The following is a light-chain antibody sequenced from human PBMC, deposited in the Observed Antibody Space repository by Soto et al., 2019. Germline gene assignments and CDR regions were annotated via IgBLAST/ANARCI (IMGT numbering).Light chain of an antibody. CDR1: TSDLGGYNY. V-gene: IGLV2-8*01. CDR3: SSFAGSNNWGV. CDR2: EVN. J-gene: IGLJ2*01. Sequence: QSALTQPPSASGSPGQSVTISCTGPTSDLGGYNYVSWYQQHPGKAPKLVIYEVNKRPSGVPDRFSGSKSGDTASLTVSGLQGEDGADYYCSSFAGSNNWGVFGGGTQLTVL.